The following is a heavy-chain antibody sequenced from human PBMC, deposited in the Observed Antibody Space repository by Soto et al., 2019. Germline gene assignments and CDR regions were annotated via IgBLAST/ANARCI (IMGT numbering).Heavy chain of an antibody. Sequence: SETLSLTCAVSGGSISSGGYSWSWIRQPPGKGLEWIGYIYHSGSTYYNPSLKSRVTISVDRSKNQFSLKLSSVTAADTAVYYWARHGLAPSSNSSSWYGRFIARGYHYYGMDVWGQGTTVTVSS. CDR3: ARHGLAPSSNSSSWYGRFIARGYHYYGMDV. J-gene: IGHJ6*02. D-gene: IGHD6-13*01. V-gene: IGHV4-30-2*01. CDR1: GGSISSGGYS. CDR2: IYHSGST.